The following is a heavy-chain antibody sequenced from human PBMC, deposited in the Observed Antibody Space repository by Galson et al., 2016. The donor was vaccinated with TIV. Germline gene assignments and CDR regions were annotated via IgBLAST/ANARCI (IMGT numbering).Heavy chain of an antibody. V-gene: IGHV1-2*02. D-gene: IGHD3-16*01. J-gene: IGHJ6*04. Sequence: SVKVSCKASGDTFSGYYIYWVRQAPGQGLEWMGWINPKSGGTKYAQRFQGRVTMTRDTSISTAYMEVSWLRPDDTAVFYCARVVTGGYVDVWGKGTTVTVSS. CDR3: ARVVTGGYVDV. CDR2: INPKSGGT. CDR1: GDTFSGYY.